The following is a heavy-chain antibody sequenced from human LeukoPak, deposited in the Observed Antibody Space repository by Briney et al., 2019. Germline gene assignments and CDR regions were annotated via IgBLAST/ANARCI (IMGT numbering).Heavy chain of an antibody. D-gene: IGHD3-22*01. CDR3: AKEPYYHDKSAFDI. J-gene: IGHJ3*02. CDR2: ISGGGAST. V-gene: IGHV3-23*01. CDR1: GFTFSSYA. Sequence: GGSLRLSCAASGFTFSSYAMSWVRQAPGKGLEWVSAISGGGASTYYADSVKGRFTISRDNSKNTLYLQMNSLRAEDRAVYYCAKEPYYHDKSAFDIWGQGTMVTVSS.